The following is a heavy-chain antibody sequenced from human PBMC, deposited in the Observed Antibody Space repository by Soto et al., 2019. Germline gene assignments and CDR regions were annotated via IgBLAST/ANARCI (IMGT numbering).Heavy chain of an antibody. V-gene: IGHV4-38-2*01. D-gene: IGHD3-22*01. CDR3: ERIPFNYYDSSGYSVHDAFDI. CDR2: IYHSGST. CDR1: GYSISSGYY. J-gene: IGHJ3*02. Sequence: PSETLSLTCAVSGYSISSGYYWGWIRQPPGKGLEWIGSIYHSGSTYYNPSLKSRVTISVDTSKNQFSLKLSSVTAADTAVYYCERIPFNYYDSSGYSVHDAFDIWGQGTMVTVSS.